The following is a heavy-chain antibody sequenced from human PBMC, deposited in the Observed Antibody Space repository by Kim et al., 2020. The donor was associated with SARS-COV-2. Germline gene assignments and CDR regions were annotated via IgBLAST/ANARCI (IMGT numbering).Heavy chain of an antibody. CDR1: GFTFSSYA. CDR2: ISGSGGDT. Sequence: GGSLRLSCAASGFTFSSYAMSWVRQAPGMGLEWVSGISGSGGDTYYVDSVKGRFTISRDTSKNTLYLQMNSLRAEDTAVYYCAKVAGPGRGSFDYWGQGTLVTVSS. J-gene: IGHJ4*02. CDR3: AKVAGPGRGSFDY. V-gene: IGHV3-23*01. D-gene: IGHD6-19*01.